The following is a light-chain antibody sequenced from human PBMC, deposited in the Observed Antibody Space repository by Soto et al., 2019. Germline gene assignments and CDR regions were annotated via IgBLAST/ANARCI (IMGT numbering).Light chain of an antibody. Sequence: QPVLTQSPSASASLGASVKLTCTLSSGHSSYVIAWHQQQPEKGPRYLMKVNSDGSHSKGDGIPDRFSGSSSGAERYLTISSLQSEDEADYYCQTWGTGIRVFGGRTKVTVL. V-gene: IGLV4-69*01. CDR1: SGHSSYV. CDR3: QTWGTGIRV. J-gene: IGLJ2*01. CDR2: VNSDGSH.